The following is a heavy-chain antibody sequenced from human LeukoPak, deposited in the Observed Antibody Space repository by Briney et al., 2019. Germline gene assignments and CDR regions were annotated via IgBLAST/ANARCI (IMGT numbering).Heavy chain of an antibody. D-gene: IGHD3-9*01. CDR1: GFTVSSNY. CDR2: IYSGGST. Sequence: GGSLRLSCAASGFTVSSNYMSWVRQAPGKGLEWVSVIYSGGSTYYADSVKGRFTISRDNSKNTLYLQMNCLRAEDTAVYCCARERPHYDILTGATTRYGMDVWGQGTTVTVSS. V-gene: IGHV3-53*01. CDR3: ARERPHYDILTGATTRYGMDV. J-gene: IGHJ6*02.